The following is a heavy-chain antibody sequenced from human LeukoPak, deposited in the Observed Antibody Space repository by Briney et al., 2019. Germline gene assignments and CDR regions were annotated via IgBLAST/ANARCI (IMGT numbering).Heavy chain of an antibody. D-gene: IGHD3-10*01. CDR2: ISYDGSNK. CDR3: ARAILWFGGANWFDP. V-gene: IGHV3-30*04. Sequence: GGSLRLSCAASGFTFSSYAMHWVRQAPGKGLEWVAVISYDGSNKYYADSVKGRFTISRDNSKNTLYLQMNSLRAEDTAVYYCARAILWFGGANWFDPWGQGTLVTVSS. CDR1: GFTFSSYA. J-gene: IGHJ5*02.